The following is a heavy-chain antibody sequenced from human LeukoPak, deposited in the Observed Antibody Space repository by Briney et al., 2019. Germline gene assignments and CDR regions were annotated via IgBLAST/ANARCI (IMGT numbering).Heavy chain of an antibody. J-gene: IGHJ3*02. CDR3: ARDLSSNRGAFDI. V-gene: IGHV1-69*05. D-gene: IGHD3-16*02. CDR2: IIPIFGTA. CDR1: GGTFSSYA. Sequence: SVKVSCKASGGTFSSYAISWVRQAPGQGLEWMGGIIPIFGTANYAQKFQGRVTITTDESTSTAYMELSSLRSEDTAVYYCARDLSSNRGAFDIWGQGTMVTVSS.